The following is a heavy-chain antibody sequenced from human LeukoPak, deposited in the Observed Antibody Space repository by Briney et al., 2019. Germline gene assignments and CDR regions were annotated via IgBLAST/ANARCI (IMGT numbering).Heavy chain of an antibody. D-gene: IGHD5-18*01. Sequence: SETLSLTCTVSGGSISSYYWSWIRQPAGKGLEWIGRIYTSGSTNYNPSLKSRVTISVDTSKNQFSLKLSSVTAADTAVYYCASTALGILYYYYYMDVWGKGTTVTISS. CDR2: IYTSGST. CDR3: ASTALGILYYYYYMDV. V-gene: IGHV4-4*07. CDR1: GGSISSYY. J-gene: IGHJ6*03.